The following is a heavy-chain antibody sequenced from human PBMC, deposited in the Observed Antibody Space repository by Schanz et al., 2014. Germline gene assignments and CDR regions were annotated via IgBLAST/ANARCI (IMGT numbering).Heavy chain of an antibody. V-gene: IGHV4-4*02. D-gene: IGHD2-15*01. CDR2: IHHGGNT. J-gene: IGHJ3*02. Sequence: QVQLQESGPRLVKPWGTLSLTCAVSGDSITSANWWNWVRQSPGKGLEWIGEIHHGGNTNYNPSLKSRVSISVDKSENQLSLNMTSVTAADTAVYYCARDREVDSSWAFDIWGQGTMVTVSS. CDR1: GDSITSANW. CDR3: ARDREVDSSWAFDI.